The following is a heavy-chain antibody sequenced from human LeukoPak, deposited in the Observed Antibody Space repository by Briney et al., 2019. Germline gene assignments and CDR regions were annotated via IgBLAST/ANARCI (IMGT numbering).Heavy chain of an antibody. CDR3: ATRIGAGGLFYFDY. D-gene: IGHD6-13*01. CDR2: LSGSGGGP. V-gene: IGHV3-23*01. Sequence: GGSLRLSCAASGFTFSSYVMSWVRQAPGKGLEWVSSLSGSGGGPNYANSVKGRFTISRDNSKNTLNLQMNTLRAEDTAVYYCATRIGAGGLFYFDYWGQGTLVTVSS. CDR1: GFTFSSYV. J-gene: IGHJ4*02.